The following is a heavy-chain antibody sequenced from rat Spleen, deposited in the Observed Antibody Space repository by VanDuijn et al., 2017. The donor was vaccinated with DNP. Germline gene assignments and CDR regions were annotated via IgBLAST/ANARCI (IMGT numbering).Heavy chain of an antibody. Sequence: EVQLVESGGGLVQPGRSMKLSCAASGFTFSNYDMAWVRQAPKKGLEWVATISYDGSSTYYRDSVKGRFTISRDNAKSTLYLQMDSLRSEDTATYYCTTALVWGQGVMVTVSS. J-gene: IGHJ2*01. CDR1: GFTFSNYD. CDR2: ISYDGSST. V-gene: IGHV5-7*01. CDR3: TTALV.